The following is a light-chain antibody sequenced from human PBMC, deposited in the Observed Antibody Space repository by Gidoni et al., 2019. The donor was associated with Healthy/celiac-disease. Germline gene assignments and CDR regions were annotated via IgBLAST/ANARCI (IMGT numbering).Light chain of an antibody. Sequence: DIQLTQSPSFLSASVGDRVTITCRASQGISSYLAWYQQKPGKAPKLLIYAASTLQGGVPSRFSGSGSGTEFTLTISSLQPEDFATYYCQQLNSYRWTFGQGTKVEIK. J-gene: IGKJ1*01. CDR2: AAS. V-gene: IGKV1-9*01. CDR3: QQLNSYRWT. CDR1: QGISSY.